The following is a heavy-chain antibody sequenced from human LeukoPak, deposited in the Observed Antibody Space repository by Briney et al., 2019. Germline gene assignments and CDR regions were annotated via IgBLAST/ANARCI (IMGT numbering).Heavy chain of an antibody. V-gene: IGHV3-23*01. Sequence: GGSLRLSCAASGFTFSSYAMSWVRQAPGKGLEWVSAISGSGGSTYYADSVKGRFTISRDNSKNTLYLQMDSLTTEDTAMYYCARDDSAPGLDYWGQGTLVTVSS. CDR1: GFTFSSYA. J-gene: IGHJ4*02. CDR3: ARDDSAPGLDY. D-gene: IGHD2-21*01. CDR2: ISGSGGST.